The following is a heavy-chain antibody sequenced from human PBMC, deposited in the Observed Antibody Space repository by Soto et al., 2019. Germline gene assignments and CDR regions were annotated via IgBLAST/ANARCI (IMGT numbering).Heavy chain of an antibody. Sequence: QVQLVESGGGVVQPVRSLRLSCAASGFTFSSYAMHWVRQAPGKGLEWVAVISYDGSNKYYADSVKGRFTISRDNSKNTLYLQMNSLRAEDTAVYYCAREISHPWGQGTLVTVSS. V-gene: IGHV3-30-3*01. J-gene: IGHJ5*02. CDR3: AREISHP. CDR2: ISYDGSNK. CDR1: GFTFSSYA.